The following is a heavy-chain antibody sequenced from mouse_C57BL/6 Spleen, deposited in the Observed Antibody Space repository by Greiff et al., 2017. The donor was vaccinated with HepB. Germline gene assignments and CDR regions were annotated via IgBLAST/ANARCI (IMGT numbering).Heavy chain of an antibody. CDR3: TRRDDGYYVGDY. CDR2: IDPETGGT. Sequence: QVQLQQSGAELVRPGASVTLSCKASGYTFTDYEMHWVKQTPVHGLEWIGAIDPETGGTAYNQKFKGKAILTADKSSSTAYMELRSLTSEDSAVYYCTRRDDGYYVGDYWGQGTTLTVSS. V-gene: IGHV1-15*01. J-gene: IGHJ2*01. D-gene: IGHD2-3*01. CDR1: GYTFTDYE.